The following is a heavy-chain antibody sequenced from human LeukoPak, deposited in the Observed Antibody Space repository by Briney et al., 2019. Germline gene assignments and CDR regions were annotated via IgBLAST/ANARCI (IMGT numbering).Heavy chain of an antibody. V-gene: IGHV3-23*01. J-gene: IGHJ4*02. CDR1: GFIFSTFS. CDR2: ISGSGGST. D-gene: IGHD3-22*01. CDR3: AKLPNPYYYDSSGYYAFDY. Sequence: GGSLRLSCAASGFIFSTFSMNWVRQAPGRGLEWVSAISGSGGSTYYADSVKGRFTISRDNSKNTLYLQMNSLRAEDTAVYYCAKLPNPYYYDSSGYYAFDYWGQGTLVTVSS.